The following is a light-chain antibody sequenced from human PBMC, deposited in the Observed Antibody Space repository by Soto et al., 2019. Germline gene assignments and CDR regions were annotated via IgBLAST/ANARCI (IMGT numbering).Light chain of an antibody. CDR2: KAS. J-gene: IGKJ1*01. CDR1: QNIGSW. CDR3: QQYSPYSART. V-gene: IGKV1-5*03. Sequence: DIQMTQSPSTLSASVGDRVTVTCRASQNIGSWVAWYQQKPGKAPNLLIYKASTLENGVPSRFRGTGSGTEFTLTKSSLQPDDFATYYCQQYSPYSARTFGQGTKVEVK.